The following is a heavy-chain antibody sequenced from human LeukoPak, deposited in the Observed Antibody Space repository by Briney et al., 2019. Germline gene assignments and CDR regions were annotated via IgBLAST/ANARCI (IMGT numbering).Heavy chain of an antibody. V-gene: IGHV3-23*01. J-gene: IGHJ4*02. CDR2: IGASGGST. D-gene: IGHD1-1*01. Sequence: PGGSLRLSCAASGFTFSNYAMSWVRQAPGKGLEWVSSIGASGGSTYYADSVKGRFTISRDNSKNTLYLQMNSLRAEDTAVYYCAKVSQYNTKGYFAYWGQGTLVTVSS. CDR3: AKVSQYNTKGYFAY. CDR1: GFTFSNYA.